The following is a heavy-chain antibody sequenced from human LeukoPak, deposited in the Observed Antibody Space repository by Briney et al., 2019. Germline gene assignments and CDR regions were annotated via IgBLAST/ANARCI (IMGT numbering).Heavy chain of an antibody. V-gene: IGHV4-38-2*02. Sequence: PSETLSLTCSVSGYSISSGYYWNWIRQPPGKGLEWIGEINNSGSTNYNPPLKSRVTISRDTSKNQFSLKLSSVTAADTAVYYCARGRAFFDWGQGTLVTVSS. D-gene: IGHD3-3*02. CDR2: INNSGST. CDR3: ARGRAFFD. J-gene: IGHJ4*02. CDR1: GYSISSGYY.